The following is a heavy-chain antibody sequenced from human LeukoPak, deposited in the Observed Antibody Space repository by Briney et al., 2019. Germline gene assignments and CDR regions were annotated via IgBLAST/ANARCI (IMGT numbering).Heavy chain of an antibody. D-gene: IGHD3-22*01. CDR3: GRDEYYDSSGYYINDAFDI. Sequence: GGSLRLSCAASGFTFSSYEMNWVRQAPGKGLDWVSSISRGSSYIYYADSVKGRFTISKDNAKNALYLQMNSLRAEEPAVYYCGRDEYYDSSGYYINDAFDIWGQGTMVTVSS. V-gene: IGHV3-21*01. J-gene: IGHJ3*02. CDR2: ISRGSSYI. CDR1: GFTFSSYE.